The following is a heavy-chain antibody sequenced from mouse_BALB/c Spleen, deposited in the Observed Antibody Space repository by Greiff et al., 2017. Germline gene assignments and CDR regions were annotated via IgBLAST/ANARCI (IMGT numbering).Heavy chain of an antibody. CDR3: ASTMITTTGH. CDR2: ISSGGSYT. CDR1: GFTFSSYA. V-gene: IGHV5-9-4*01. D-gene: IGHD2-4*01. J-gene: IGHJ3*01. Sequence: EVHLVESGGGLVKPGGSLKLSCAASGFTFSSYAMSWVRQSPEKRLEWVAEISSGGSYTYYPDTVTGRFTISRDNAKNTLYLEMSSLRSEDTAMYYCASTMITTTGHWGQGTLVTVSA.